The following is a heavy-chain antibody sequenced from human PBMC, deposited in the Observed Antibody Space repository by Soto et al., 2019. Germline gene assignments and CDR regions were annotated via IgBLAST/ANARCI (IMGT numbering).Heavy chain of an antibody. V-gene: IGHV3-23*01. CDR2: ISGSGGST. CDR1: GFTFSSYA. CDR3: AKGSVGGSSSSDYYLQY. D-gene: IGHD6-6*01. J-gene: IGHJ4*02. Sequence: GSLRLSCAASGFTFSSYAMSWVRQAPGKGLEWVSAISGSGGSTYYADSVKGRFTISRDNSKNTLYLQMKSLRAEETAVYYCAKGSVGGSSSSDYYLQYWRQAVLLTVS.